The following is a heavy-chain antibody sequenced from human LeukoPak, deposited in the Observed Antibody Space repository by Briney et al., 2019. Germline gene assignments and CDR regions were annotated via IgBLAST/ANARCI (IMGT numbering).Heavy chain of an antibody. CDR1: GGTFSTYA. CDR3: ARLGHCRETSCYSDFYYMDV. J-gene: IGHJ6*03. V-gene: IGHV1-69*13. Sequence: ASVKVSCKASGGTFSTYAISWVRQAPGQGLEWMGGIIPVFDKANYAQKFQDRVTITADDSTTTAYMELSSLTSEDTAIYYCARLGHCRETSCYSDFYYMDVWGKGTTVIVSS. D-gene: IGHD2-2*02. CDR2: IIPVFDKA.